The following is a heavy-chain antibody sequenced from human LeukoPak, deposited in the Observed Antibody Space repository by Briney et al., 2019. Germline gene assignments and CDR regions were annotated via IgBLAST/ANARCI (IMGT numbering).Heavy chain of an antibody. V-gene: IGHV3-74*01. CDR1: GFTFSSYW. D-gene: IGHD1-26*01. Sequence: GGSLRLSCAASGFTFSSYWMHWVRQAPGKGLVWVSRIDSDGSSTTYADSVKGRFTISRDNAKNTVFLQMNSLRAEDTAVYYCARDGNSLLDAFDFWGQGTKVTVCS. CDR2: IDSDGSST. J-gene: IGHJ3*01. CDR3: ARDGNSLLDAFDF.